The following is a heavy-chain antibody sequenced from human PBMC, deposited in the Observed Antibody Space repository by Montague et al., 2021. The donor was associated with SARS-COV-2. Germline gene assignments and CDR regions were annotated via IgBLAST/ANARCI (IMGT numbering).Heavy chain of an antibody. V-gene: IGHV4-59*01. D-gene: IGHD3-22*01. CDR2: IYYSGST. Sequence: SETLSLTCTVSGGSISSYYWSWIRQPPGKGLEWIGYIYYSGSTNYNPSLKSRVTISVDTSKNQFSLKLTSVTAADTAVYYCARGRDGYYHRSALFVYWGQGTLVTVSS. CDR1: GGSISSYY. J-gene: IGHJ4*02. CDR3: ARGRDGYYHRSALFVY.